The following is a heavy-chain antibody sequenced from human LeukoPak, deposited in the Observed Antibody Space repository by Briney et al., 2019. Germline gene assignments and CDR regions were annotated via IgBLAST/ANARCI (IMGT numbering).Heavy chain of an antibody. CDR3: TGGGFGDLRFY. CDR2: INHSGST. CDR1: GGSFSGYY. D-gene: IGHD3-10*01. J-gene: IGHJ4*02. Sequence: SSETLSLTCAVYGGSFSGYYWSWIRQPPGKGLEWIGEINHSGSTNYNPSLKSRVTISVDTSKNQFSLKLSSVTAADTAVYYCTGGGFGDLRFYWGQGTLVTVSS. V-gene: IGHV4-34*03.